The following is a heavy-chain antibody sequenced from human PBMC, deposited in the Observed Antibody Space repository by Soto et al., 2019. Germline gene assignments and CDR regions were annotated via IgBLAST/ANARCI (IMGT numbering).Heavy chain of an antibody. V-gene: IGHV4-34*01. J-gene: IGHJ4*02. CDR3: ARGKSGYYDGFDY. CDR2: INHGGST. Sequence: SETLSLTCAVYGGSFSGYYWSWIRQPPGKGLEWIGEINHGGSTNYNASLKSGVTISVDTSKNQFSLKLSPVTAADTGVYYCARGKSGYYDGFDYWGQGTLVTVSS. D-gene: IGHD3-3*01. CDR1: GGSFSGYY.